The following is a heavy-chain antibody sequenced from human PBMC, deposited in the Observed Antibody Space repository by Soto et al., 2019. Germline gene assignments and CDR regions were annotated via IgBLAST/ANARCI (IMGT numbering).Heavy chain of an antibody. CDR2: IGDKANSYTT. CDR3: ARDRYHYGLDV. D-gene: IGHD1-20*01. V-gene: IGHV3-72*01. CDR1: GFTFNDLY. J-gene: IGHJ6*02. Sequence: EVQLVESGGGLVQPGGSLSLSCAPSGFTFNDLYMDWVRQAPGKGLEWLGRIGDKANSYTTEYAASVKGRFTISRDDSKNSLYLQMNSLKTEDTAVYYCARDRYHYGLDVWGQGTTVTVSS.